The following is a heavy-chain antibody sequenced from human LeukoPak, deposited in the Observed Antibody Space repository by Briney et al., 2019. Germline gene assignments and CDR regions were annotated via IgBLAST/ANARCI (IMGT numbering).Heavy chain of an antibody. D-gene: IGHD6-25*01. CDR1: GFTFSSHW. J-gene: IGHJ5*02. Sequence: GGSLRLSCAGSGFTFSSHWMSWVRQAPGKGLQWVASIKQDGSEKHYVDSVRGRFTISGDNSKNSLSLQMSSLRSEDTALYFCVRESETSGWFDHWGQGTLVTASS. V-gene: IGHV3-7*04. CDR2: IKQDGSEK. CDR3: VRESETSGWFDH.